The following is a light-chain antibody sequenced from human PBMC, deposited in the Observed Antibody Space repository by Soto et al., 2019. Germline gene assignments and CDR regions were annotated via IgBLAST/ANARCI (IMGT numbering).Light chain of an antibody. CDR1: ESVNRN. V-gene: IGKV3-15*01. CDR3: QQYNNWPPRT. J-gene: IGKJ1*01. Sequence: EIVMTQSPATLSVSPGERATLSCRASESVNRNLAWYQQKPGQAPRLLIYGASTRATGVPARFSGSGSGTEFTLTIGSLQSEDFAVYCCQQYNNWPPRTFGQGTKVEIK. CDR2: GAS.